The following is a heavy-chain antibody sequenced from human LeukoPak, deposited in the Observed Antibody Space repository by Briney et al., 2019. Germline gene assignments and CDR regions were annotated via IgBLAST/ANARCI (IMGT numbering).Heavy chain of an antibody. CDR3: AKQAVARAGSFFDY. J-gene: IGHJ4*02. Sequence: GGSLRLSCAASGFTFSSYGMHWVRQAPGKGLEWVAFIRYDGSNKYYADSVKGRFTISRDNSKNTLYLQMNSLGAEDTAVYYCAKQAVARAGSFFDYWGQGTLVTVSS. D-gene: IGHD6-19*01. V-gene: IGHV3-30*02. CDR2: IRYDGSNK. CDR1: GFTFSSYG.